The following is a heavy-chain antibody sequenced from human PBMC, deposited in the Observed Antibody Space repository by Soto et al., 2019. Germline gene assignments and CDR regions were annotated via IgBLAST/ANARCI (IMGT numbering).Heavy chain of an antibody. CDR1: GYTFTSYG. CDR3: ATRSPAFDY. CDR2: ISTYKGNT. V-gene: IGHV1-18*01. J-gene: IGHJ4*02. Sequence: QVQLVQSGPEVKKPEASVKVSCKTSGYTFTSYGISWVRQAPGQGLEWMGWISTYKGNTNYAQKFQGRVTMTTDTSTSTAYMELRSLRSDDTAVYYCATRSPAFDYWGQGTLVTVSS.